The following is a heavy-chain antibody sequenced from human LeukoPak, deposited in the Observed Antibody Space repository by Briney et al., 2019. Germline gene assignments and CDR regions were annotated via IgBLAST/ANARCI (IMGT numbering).Heavy chain of an antibody. D-gene: IGHD3-10*01. CDR2: ISSSSSAI. Sequence: GGSLRLSRAASGFTFSSYSMNWVRQAPGKGLEWVSYISSSSSAIYYADSVKARFTISRDNAKNSLYLQMNSLRDEDTAVYYCARAIYGSGSKWFDPWGQGTLVTVSS. J-gene: IGHJ5*02. CDR3: ARAIYGSGSKWFDP. CDR1: GFTFSSYS. V-gene: IGHV3-48*02.